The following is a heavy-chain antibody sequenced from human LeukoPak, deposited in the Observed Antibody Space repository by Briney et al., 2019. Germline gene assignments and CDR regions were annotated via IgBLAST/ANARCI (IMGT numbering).Heavy chain of an antibody. Sequence: GGSLRLSCTDSGFTFSTYAMGWVRQSPGKGLEGVASIKGGGGDPFYADSVKGRFTISRDNSKNTLFLQLNSLRAEDSAVYYCAKGGHDFDPFYWWGQGTLVTVSS. CDR2: IKGGGGDP. V-gene: IGHV3-23*01. D-gene: IGHD2-21*02. CDR1: GFTFSTYA. J-gene: IGHJ4*02. CDR3: AKGGHDFDPFYW.